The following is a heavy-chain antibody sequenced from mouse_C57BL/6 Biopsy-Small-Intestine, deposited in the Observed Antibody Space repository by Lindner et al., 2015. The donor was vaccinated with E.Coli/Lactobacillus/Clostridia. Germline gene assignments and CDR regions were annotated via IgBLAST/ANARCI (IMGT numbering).Heavy chain of an antibody. CDR1: GFTFSVYG. V-gene: IGHV5-6*01. J-gene: IGHJ4*01. CDR3: TRHAPYYPLDY. CDR2: ISVGGSYA. Sequence: VQLQESGGDLVKPGGSPKLSCAASGFTFSVYGMSWVRQTPDKRLEWVATISVGGSYAYYPDSVKGRFTISRDNAKNTLYLQLNSLKSEDTAMYFCTRHAPYYPLDYWGQGTSVTVSS.